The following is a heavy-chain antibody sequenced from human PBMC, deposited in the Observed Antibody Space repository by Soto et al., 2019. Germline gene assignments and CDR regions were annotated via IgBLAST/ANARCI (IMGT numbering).Heavy chain of an antibody. CDR3: ARDLAAAGGFWG. CDR2: IIPIFGTA. CDR1: GGTFSSYA. J-gene: IGHJ4*02. V-gene: IGHV1-69*01. Sequence: QVQLVQSGAEVKKPGSSVKVSCTASGGTFSSYAISWVRQAPGQGLEWMGGIIPIFGTANYAQKFQGRVTITADESTSTAYMELSSLRSVDTAVYYCARDLAAAGGFWGWGQGTLVTVSS. D-gene: IGHD6-13*01.